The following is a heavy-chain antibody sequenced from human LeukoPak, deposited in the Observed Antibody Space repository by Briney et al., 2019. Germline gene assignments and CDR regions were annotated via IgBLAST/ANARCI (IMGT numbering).Heavy chain of an antibody. CDR2: IIPIFGTA. Sequence: SVKVSCKASGGTFSSYAISWVRQAPGQGLEWMGGIIPIFGTANYAQKFQGRVTITADESTSTAYMELSSLRAEDTAVYYCAREVVIFPDYYYYGMDVWGQGATVTVSS. D-gene: IGHD3-9*01. V-gene: IGHV1-69*01. J-gene: IGHJ6*02. CDR1: GGTFSSYA. CDR3: AREVVIFPDYYYYGMDV.